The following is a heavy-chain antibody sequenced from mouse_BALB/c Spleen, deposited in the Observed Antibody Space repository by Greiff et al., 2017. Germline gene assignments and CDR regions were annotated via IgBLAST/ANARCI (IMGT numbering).Heavy chain of an antibody. Sequence: VQLVESGGGLVQPGGSRKLSCAASGFTFSSFGMHWVRQAPEKGLEWVAYISSGSSTIYYADTVKGRFTISRDNPKNTLFLQMTSLRSEDTAMYYCARSSNYYAMDYWGQGTSVTVSS. CDR3: ARSSNYYAMDY. CDR2: ISSGSSTI. V-gene: IGHV5-17*02. CDR1: GFTFSSFG. J-gene: IGHJ4*01.